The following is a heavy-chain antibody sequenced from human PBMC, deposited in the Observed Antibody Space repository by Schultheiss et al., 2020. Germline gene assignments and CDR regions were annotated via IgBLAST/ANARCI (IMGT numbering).Heavy chain of an antibody. D-gene: IGHD1-26*01. CDR3: AKLSWWELSSDTFDI. J-gene: IGHJ3*02. CDR1: GFNVSRNY. CDR2: ISYDGSNK. V-gene: IGHV3-30*18. Sequence: GGSLRLSCAASGFNVSRNYMSWVRQAPGKGLEWVAVISYDGSNKYYADSVKGRFTISRDNSKNTLYLQMNSLRAEDTAVFYCAKLSWWELSSDTFDIWGQGTMVTVSS.